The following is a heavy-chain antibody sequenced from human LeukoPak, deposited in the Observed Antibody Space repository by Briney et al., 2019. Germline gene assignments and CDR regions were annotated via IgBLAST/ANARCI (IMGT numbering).Heavy chain of an antibody. D-gene: IGHD4-11*01. Sequence: SETLSLTCAVYGGSFSGYYWCWIRQPPGKGLEWIGEINHSGSTNYNPSLKSRVTISVDTSKNQFSLKLSSATAADTAVYYCARYRSRSYGMDVWGQGTTVAVSS. CDR3: ARYRSRSYGMDV. J-gene: IGHJ6*02. CDR2: INHSGST. V-gene: IGHV4-34*01. CDR1: GGSFSGYY.